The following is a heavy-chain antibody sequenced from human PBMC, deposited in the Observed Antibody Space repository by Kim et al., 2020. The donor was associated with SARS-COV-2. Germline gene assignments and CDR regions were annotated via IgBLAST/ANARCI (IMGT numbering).Heavy chain of an antibody. CDR2: IYPGNSDT. D-gene: IGHD3-10*01. CDR3: ARTRITILQGVIAPYYFDY. V-gene: IGHV5-51*01. CDR1: GYSFTTYW. Sequence: GESLKISCKGSGYSFTTYWFGWVRQMSGKGLEWMGIIYPGNSDTRYSPSFQGQVTISADKSISTAYLQWSSLKASDTAMYYCARTRITILQGVIAPYYFDYWGPGTLVTVSS. J-gene: IGHJ4*02.